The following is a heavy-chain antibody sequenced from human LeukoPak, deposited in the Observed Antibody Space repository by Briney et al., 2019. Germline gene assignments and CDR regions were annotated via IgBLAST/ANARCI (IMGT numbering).Heavy chain of an antibody. J-gene: IGHJ4*02. CDR1: GFTFSDYY. CDR3: ARDPWTNSDYDGFDY. D-gene: IGHD5-12*01. CDR2: ISSSSSSYI. Sequence: PGGSLRLSCAASGFTFSDYYMNWVRQAPGRGLEWVSSISSSSSSYIYYADSVKGRFTISRDNAKNSQYLQMNSLRAEDTAVYYCARDPWTNSDYDGFDYWGQGTLVTVSS. V-gene: IGHV3-21*01.